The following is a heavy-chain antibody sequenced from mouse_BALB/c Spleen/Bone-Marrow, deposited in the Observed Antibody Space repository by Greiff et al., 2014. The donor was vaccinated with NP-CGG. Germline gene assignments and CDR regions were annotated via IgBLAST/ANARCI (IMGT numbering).Heavy chain of an antibody. CDR3: TKANRYGYAMDN. D-gene: IGHD1-1*01. CDR2: IWGDGST. V-gene: IGHV2-3*01. CDR1: GFSLSSYG. Sequence: QVQLKQSRMRSSACSKSLSITFAVSGFSLSSYGVSWVRQPPGKGLEWLGVIWGDGSTNYHSALISRLSISKDNSKSQVFLKLNSLQTDDTATFYCTKANRYGYAMDNWGKGNSITLAS. J-gene: IGHJ4*01.